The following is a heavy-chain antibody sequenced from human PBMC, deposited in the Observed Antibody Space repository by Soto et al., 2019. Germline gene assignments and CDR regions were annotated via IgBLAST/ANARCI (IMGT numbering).Heavy chain of an antibody. CDR2: IIPIFGTA. V-gene: IGHV1-69*13. CDR1: GVTFSSYA. J-gene: IGHJ3*02. CDR3: ARGRGPNYYDSSGYYFRDAFDI. D-gene: IGHD3-22*01. Sequence: ASVKVSCKASGVTFSSYAISWVRQAPGQGLEWMGGIIPIFGTANYAQKFQGRVTITADESTSTAYMELSSLRSEDTAVYYCARGRGPNYYDSSGYYFRDAFDIWGQGTMVTVSS.